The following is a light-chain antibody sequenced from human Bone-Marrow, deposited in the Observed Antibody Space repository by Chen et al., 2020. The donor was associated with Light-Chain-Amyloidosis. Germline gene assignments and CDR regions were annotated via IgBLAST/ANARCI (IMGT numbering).Light chain of an antibody. CDR2: DDS. V-gene: IGLV3-21*02. CDR3: QVWDSRSSHVA. J-gene: IGLJ2*01. CDR1: DIGSKS. Sequence: SYVLTQAPSVSVAPGQTAAIPCGGKDIGSKSVHWYQQKPGQAPVVVVHDDSDRPSGIPERFSGSNSGNTATLTSTRVEVGDEADYYCQVWDSRSSHVAFGGGTKLTVL.